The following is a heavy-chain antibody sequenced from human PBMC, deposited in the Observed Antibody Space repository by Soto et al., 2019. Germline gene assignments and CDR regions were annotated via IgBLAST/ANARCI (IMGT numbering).Heavy chain of an antibody. Sequence: QVQLQESGPGLVKPSQTLSLTCTVSGGSISSGGYYWSWIRQHPGKGLEWIGYIYYSVSTYYNPSLKSRVTISVDTSKNQFSLKLSSVTAADTAVYYCASRVEGPAAMLFDYWGQGTLVTVSS. CDR3: ASRVEGPAAMLFDY. V-gene: IGHV4-31*03. CDR1: GGSISSGGYY. D-gene: IGHD2-2*01. J-gene: IGHJ4*02. CDR2: IYYSVST.